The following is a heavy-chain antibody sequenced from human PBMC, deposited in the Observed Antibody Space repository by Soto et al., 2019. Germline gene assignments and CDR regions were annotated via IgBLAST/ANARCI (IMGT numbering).Heavy chain of an antibody. D-gene: IGHD6-13*01. V-gene: IGHV1-18*01. CDR1: GYTFTSYG. J-gene: IGHJ6*01. CDR3: AGPFLRHIAGGVVGYYYYGMDV. CDR2: ISAYNGNT. Sequence: QVQLVQSGAEVKKPGASVKVSCKASGYTFTSYGISWVRQAPGQGLEWMGWISAYNGNTNYAQKLQGRVTMTTDTDASTAYMELRSLRSDDTAVYYCAGPFLRHIAGGVVGYYYYGMDVW.